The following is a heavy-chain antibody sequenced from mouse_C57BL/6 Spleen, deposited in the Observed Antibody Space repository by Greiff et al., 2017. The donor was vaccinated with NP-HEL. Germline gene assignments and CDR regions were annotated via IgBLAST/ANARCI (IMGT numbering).Heavy chain of an antibody. CDR3: ARDYDYDGRWFAY. D-gene: IGHD2-4*01. Sequence: EVKLQESGPGLVKPSQSLSLTCSVTGYSITSGYYWNWIRQFPGNKLEWMGYISYDGSNNYNPSLKNRISITRDTSKNQFFLKLNSVTTEDTATYYGARDYDYDGRWFAYWGQGTLVTVSA. J-gene: IGHJ3*01. CDR1: GYSITSGYY. V-gene: IGHV3-6*01. CDR2: ISYDGSN.